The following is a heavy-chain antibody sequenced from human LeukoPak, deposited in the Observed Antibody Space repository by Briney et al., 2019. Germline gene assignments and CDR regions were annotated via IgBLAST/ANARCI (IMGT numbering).Heavy chain of an antibody. Sequence: SETLSLTCTVSGYSISSGYYWGWIRQPPGKGLEWIGSIYHSGSTYYNPSLKSRVTISVDTSKNQFSLKLSSVTAADTAVYYCATLHYDTSDTSFDYWGQGTLVTVSS. J-gene: IGHJ4*02. V-gene: IGHV4-38-2*02. CDR3: ATLHYDTSDTSFDY. CDR2: IYHSGST. CDR1: GYSISSGYY. D-gene: IGHD3-22*01.